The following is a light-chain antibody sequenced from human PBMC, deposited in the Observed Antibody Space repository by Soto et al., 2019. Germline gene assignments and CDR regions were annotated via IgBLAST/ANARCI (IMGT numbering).Light chain of an antibody. CDR3: SSHTTYSTRV. CDR2: EVS. V-gene: IGLV2-14*01. J-gene: IGLJ1*01. CDR1: SSDIGSYNY. Sequence: QSALTQPASVFGSPGQSIAISCTGTSSDIGSYNYVSWYQQHPGKAPKLMIHEVSNRPSGVSDRFSGSKSGNTASLTISGLQADDEADYYCSSHTTYSTRVFGTGTKLTVL.